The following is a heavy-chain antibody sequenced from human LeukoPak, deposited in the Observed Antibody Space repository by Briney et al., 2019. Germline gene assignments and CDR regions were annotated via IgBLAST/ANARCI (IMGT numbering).Heavy chain of an antibody. V-gene: IGHV3-66*02. J-gene: IGHJ6*03. CDR1: GFTVSSNY. CDR2: IYSGGST. CDR3: ARQSRHAGTSMGWRHYYYMDV. D-gene: IGHD6-13*01. Sequence: PGGSLRLSCAASGFTVSSNYMSWVRQAPGKGLEWVSVIYSGGSTYYADSVKGRFTISRDNSKNTLYLQMNSLRAEDTAVYYCARQSRHAGTSMGWRHYYYMDVWGKGTTVTVSS.